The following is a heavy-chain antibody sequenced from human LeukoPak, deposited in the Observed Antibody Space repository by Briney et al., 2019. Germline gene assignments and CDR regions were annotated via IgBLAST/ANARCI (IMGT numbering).Heavy chain of an antibody. J-gene: IGHJ4*02. CDR3: AKDNRRHYTSGPNPDSLH. CDR1: GFIFNNYA. CDR2: ISWNSGSI. V-gene: IGHV3-9*01. D-gene: IGHD6-19*01. Sequence: GRSLRLSCAGSGFIFNNYAMHWVRQPPGKGLEWVSGISWNSGSIDYADSVKGRLTISRDNAKNSLYLQMNSLRVEDTAFYYCAKDNRRHYTSGPNPDSLHWGQGALVTVSS.